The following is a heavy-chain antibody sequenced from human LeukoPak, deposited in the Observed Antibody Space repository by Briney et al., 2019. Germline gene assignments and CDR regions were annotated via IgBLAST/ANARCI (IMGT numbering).Heavy chain of an antibody. CDR3: VRHDWFDP. J-gene: IGHJ5*02. Sequence: PGGSLRLSCAASGLNFRNYGMHWVRQAPGKGLEWVAVIWYDGSNQYYVDSVKGRFTVSKDNAKNMLYLQMNSLRAEDTAIYYCVRHDWFDPWGQGTLVTVSS. CDR2: IWYDGSNQ. V-gene: IGHV3-33*01. CDR1: GLNFRNYG.